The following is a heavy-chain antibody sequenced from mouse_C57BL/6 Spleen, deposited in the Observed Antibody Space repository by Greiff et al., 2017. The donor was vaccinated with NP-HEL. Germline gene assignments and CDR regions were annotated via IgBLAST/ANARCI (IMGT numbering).Heavy chain of an antibody. CDR3: ARRGLRLYAMDY. CDR1: GYTFTSYW. Sequence: QVQLKQSGAELVMPGASVKLSCKASGYTFTSYWMHWVKQRPGQGLEWIGEIDPSDSYTNYNQKFKGKSTLTVDKSSSTAYMQLSSLTSEDSAVYYCARRGLRLYAMDYWGQGTSVTVSS. V-gene: IGHV1-69*01. CDR2: IDPSDSYT. D-gene: IGHD2-4*01. J-gene: IGHJ4*01.